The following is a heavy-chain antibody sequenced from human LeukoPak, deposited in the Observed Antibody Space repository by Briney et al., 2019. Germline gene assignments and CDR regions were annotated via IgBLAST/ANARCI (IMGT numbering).Heavy chain of an antibody. J-gene: IGHJ4*02. CDR1: GFTFSSYA. Sequence: GGSLRLSCAASGFTFSSYAMSWVRQAPGKGLEWVSAISGSGGSTYSADSVKGRFTISRDNSKNTLYLQMNSLRAEDTALYYCARGREDYDSGGYYLLFDFWGQGTLVTVSS. V-gene: IGHV3-23*01. CDR2: ISGSGGST. CDR3: ARGREDYDSGGYYLLFDF. D-gene: IGHD3-22*01.